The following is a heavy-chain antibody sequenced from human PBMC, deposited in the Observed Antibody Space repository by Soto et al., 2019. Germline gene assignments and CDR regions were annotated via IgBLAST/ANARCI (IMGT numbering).Heavy chain of an antibody. D-gene: IGHD3-9*01. J-gene: IGHJ2*01. CDR1: GFTFSTYT. V-gene: IGHV3-23*01. CDR2: TSGSGSST. CDR3: AIVKYFNWYFDL. Sequence: GGSLRLSCAASGFTFSTYTMSWVRQAPGKGLEWVSTTSGSGSSTDYADSVKGRFTISRDNSKNALHLQMNSLRVEDTAVYYCAIVKYFNWYFDLWGRGTLVTVSS.